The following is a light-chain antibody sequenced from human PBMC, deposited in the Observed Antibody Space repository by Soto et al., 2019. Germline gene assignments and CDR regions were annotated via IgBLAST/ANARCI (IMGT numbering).Light chain of an antibody. J-gene: IGKJ4*01. CDR1: QSISSW. CDR2: DAS. V-gene: IGKV1-5*01. Sequence: DIQMTQSPSPLSASVGDRVTITSRASQSISSWLAWYQQKPGKAPKLLIYDASSLESGVPSRFSGSGSGTEFTLAISSLQPDDFANYYCQQYNSFPLTFGGGTKVEIK. CDR3: QQYNSFPLT.